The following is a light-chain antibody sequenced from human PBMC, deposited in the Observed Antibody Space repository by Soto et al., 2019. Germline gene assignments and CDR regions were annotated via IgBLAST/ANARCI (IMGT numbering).Light chain of an antibody. CDR2: THN. J-gene: IGLJ1*01. Sequence: QSVLTQPPSVSGAPGQRVTISCTGSSSNIGAGYDVHWYLQVPGTAPKLLVYTHNNRPSGVPDRFSGSTSGTSASLAITGLQSEDEADYYCQSYDSRLSAYVFGIGTKVTV. V-gene: IGLV1-40*01. CDR1: SSNIGAGYD. CDR3: QSYDSRLSAYV.